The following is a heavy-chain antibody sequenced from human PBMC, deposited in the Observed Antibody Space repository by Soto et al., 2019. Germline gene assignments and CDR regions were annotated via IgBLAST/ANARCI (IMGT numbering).Heavy chain of an antibody. CDR2: IYHSGST. J-gene: IGHJ4*02. D-gene: IGHD3-22*01. CDR1: GGSISSGGYS. CDR3: ARGGGYYILHYFDY. Sequence: QLQLQESGSGLVKPSQTLSLTCAVSGGSISSGGYSWSWIRQPPGKGLEWIGYIYHSGSTYYNPSLKTRATISVDRSKNQVSLNLSSVTAADTAVDYWARGGGYYILHYFDYWGQGTLVTVSS. V-gene: IGHV4-30-2*01.